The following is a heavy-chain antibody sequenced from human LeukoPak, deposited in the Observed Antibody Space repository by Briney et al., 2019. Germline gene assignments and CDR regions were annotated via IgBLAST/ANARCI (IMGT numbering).Heavy chain of an antibody. J-gene: IGHJ4*02. Sequence: ASVTVSCKSSGYTFTHYYLHWVRQATGQGLEWMGWMNPNSGNTGYAQKFQGRVTMTRNTSISTAYMELSSLRSEDTAVYYCARGGPDGMDYYGSGQPDYWGQGTLVTVSS. D-gene: IGHD3-10*01. CDR2: MNPNSGNT. V-gene: IGHV1-8*02. CDR1: GYTFTHYY. CDR3: ARGGPDGMDYYGSGQPDY.